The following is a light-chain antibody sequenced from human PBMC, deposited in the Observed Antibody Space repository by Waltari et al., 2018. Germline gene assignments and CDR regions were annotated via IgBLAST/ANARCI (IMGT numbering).Light chain of an antibody. Sequence: EVVMTQSPATLSVSPGERAPLSCRASQRVSSFVAWYQQKPGQAPRLLIYGASTRATGIPARFSGSGSGTEFTLTISSLQSEDVAVYYCQQYNDWPPLTFGGGTKVEIK. J-gene: IGKJ4*01. V-gene: IGKV3-15*01. CDR3: QQYNDWPPLT. CDR2: GAS. CDR1: QRVSSF.